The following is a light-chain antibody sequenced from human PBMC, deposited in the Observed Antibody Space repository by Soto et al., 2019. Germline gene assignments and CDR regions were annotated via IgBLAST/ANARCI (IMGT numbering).Light chain of an antibody. V-gene: IGKV3-11*01. CDR3: QQRSNWPLIT. J-gene: IGKJ5*01. Sequence: VFTQSLDTLSLSHGERATLSCKASQSISDYLAWYQQKPGQAPRLLIYDASNRATGIPARFSGSGSGTDFTLTISSLEPEDFAVYYCQQRSNWPLITFGQGTDWRL. CDR1: QSISDY. CDR2: DAS.